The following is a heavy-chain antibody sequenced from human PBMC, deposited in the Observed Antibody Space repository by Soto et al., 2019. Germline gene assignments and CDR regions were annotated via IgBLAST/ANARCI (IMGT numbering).Heavy chain of an antibody. CDR3: AKDRRAGGNYGFYSDF. CDR2: SSATGAGT. CDR1: GFTFSSYG. V-gene: IGHV3-23*01. D-gene: IGHD1-7*01. Sequence: EVQLLESGGGLVQPGGSLSLSCAASGFTFSSYGMTWVRQAPGKGLEWVSFSSATGAGTYYADSVKGRFTISRDNSKNTLYLQMTSLRADDTAVYYCAKDRRAGGNYGFYSDFWGQGALVIVSS. J-gene: IGHJ4*02.